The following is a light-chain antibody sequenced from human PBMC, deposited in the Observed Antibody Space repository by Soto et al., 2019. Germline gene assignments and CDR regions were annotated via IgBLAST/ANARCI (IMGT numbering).Light chain of an antibody. CDR2: RNN. V-gene: IGLV1-47*01. CDR1: SSNIGSNY. CDR3: AAWDDSLSGQWV. Sequence: QSVLTQPPSASGTPGQRVTISCSGSSSNIGSNYVYWYQQLPGTAPKLLIYRNNHRPSGVPERFSGSKSGTSASLAISGLRSEDEADYYCAAWDDSLSGQWVFGGGTKLTVL. J-gene: IGLJ3*02.